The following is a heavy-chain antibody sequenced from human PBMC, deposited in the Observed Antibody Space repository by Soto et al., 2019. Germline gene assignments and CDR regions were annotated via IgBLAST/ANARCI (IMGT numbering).Heavy chain of an antibody. CDR1: GFIFSSSL. CDR3: ANPPCGGNNC. Sequence: PGGSLRLSCAASGFIFSSSLMNWVRQAPGKGLEWVAIISQDGSQKFYVDSVKGRLTISRDNAKNSLYLQMNSLRLEDTAVYYCANPPCGGNNCWGPETLVTVSS. D-gene: IGHD2-21*01. J-gene: IGHJ4*02. CDR2: ISQDGSQK. V-gene: IGHV3-7*01.